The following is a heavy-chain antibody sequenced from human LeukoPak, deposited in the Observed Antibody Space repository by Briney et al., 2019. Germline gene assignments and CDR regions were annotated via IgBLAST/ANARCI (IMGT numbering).Heavy chain of an antibody. CDR2: IYPGDSDT. V-gene: IGHV5-51*01. Sequence: GESLQISCKGSGYSFTNFWIGWVRQMPGKGLGWMGVIYPGDSDTRYSPSFQGQVTISADKSISTAYLQWSSLKASDTAMYYCARPGSRGYDSSFDYWGQGTLVTVFS. J-gene: IGHJ4*02. CDR1: GYSFTNFW. CDR3: ARPGSRGYDSSFDY. D-gene: IGHD2-15*01.